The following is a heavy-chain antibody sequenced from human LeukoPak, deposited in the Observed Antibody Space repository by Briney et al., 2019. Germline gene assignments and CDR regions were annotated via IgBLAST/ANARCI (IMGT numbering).Heavy chain of an antibody. CDR2: ISSSSSYI. Sequence: GGSLRLSCAASGFTFSSYSMNWVRQAPGKGLEWVSSISSSSSYIYYADSVKGRFTISRDNAKNSPYLQMNSLRAEDTAVYYCARGDGAGPDYWGQGTLVTVSS. CDR3: ARGDGAGPDY. J-gene: IGHJ4*02. V-gene: IGHV3-21*01. D-gene: IGHD6-19*01. CDR1: GFTFSSYS.